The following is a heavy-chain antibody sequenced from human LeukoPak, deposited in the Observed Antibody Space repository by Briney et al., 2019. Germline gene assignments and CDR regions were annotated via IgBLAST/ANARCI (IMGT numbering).Heavy chain of an antibody. Sequence: SQTLSLACTVSGYAITSGGFSWNWIRQPPGKGLEWIGCIYDRGPAYYNPSLKSRFTISVDRPKNQFFLNVTSLTAADTAVYYCARSRQASGLFNSWGQGTLVVVSS. CDR3: ARSRQASGLFNS. CDR2: IYDRGPA. CDR1: GYAITSGGFS. J-gene: IGHJ5*01. V-gene: IGHV4-30-2*01. D-gene: IGHD3-10*01.